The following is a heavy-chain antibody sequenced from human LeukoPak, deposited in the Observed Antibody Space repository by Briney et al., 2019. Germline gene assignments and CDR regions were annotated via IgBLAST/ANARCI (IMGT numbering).Heavy chain of an antibody. V-gene: IGHV1-18*01. J-gene: IGHJ4*02. D-gene: IGHD3-22*01. CDR3: ARENYYDSSGYYYPFDY. CDR1: GYTFTSYG. CDR2: ISAYNGNT. Sequence: ASVKVSCKASGYTFTSYGISWVRQAPGQGLEWTGWISAYNGNTNYAQKLQGRVTMTTDTSTSTAYMELRSLRSDDTAVYYCARENYYDSSGYYYPFDYWGQGTLVTVSS.